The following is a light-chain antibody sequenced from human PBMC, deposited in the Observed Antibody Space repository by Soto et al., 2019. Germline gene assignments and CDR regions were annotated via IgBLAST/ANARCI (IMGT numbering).Light chain of an antibody. CDR1: NIGSKS. CDR2: YDS. V-gene: IGLV3-21*04. CDR3: QVWDSGSDHVV. Sequence: SYELTQPPSVSVAPGKTARITCGGNNIGSKSVHWYQQKPGQAPVLVIYYDSERPSGIPERFSGSNSGNTATLTINRVEAGDEADYYCQVWDSGSDHVVFGGGTQLTVL. J-gene: IGLJ3*02.